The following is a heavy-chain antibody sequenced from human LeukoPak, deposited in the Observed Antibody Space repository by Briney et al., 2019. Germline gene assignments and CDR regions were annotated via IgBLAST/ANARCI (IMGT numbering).Heavy chain of an antibody. D-gene: IGHD6-19*01. V-gene: IGHV3-66*01. CDR3: ARSGGGWDPFFDY. J-gene: IGHJ4*02. Sequence: GGSLRLSCVVSGFTFSTYEMYWVRQAPGKGLEWVSVIYSGGSTYYADSVKARFTISRDNSKNTLYLQMNSLRAEDTAVYYCARSGGGWDPFFDYWGQGTLVTVSS. CDR1: GFTFSTYE. CDR2: IYSGGST.